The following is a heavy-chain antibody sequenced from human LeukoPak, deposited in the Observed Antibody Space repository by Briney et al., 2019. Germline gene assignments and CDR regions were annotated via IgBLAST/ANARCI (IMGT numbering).Heavy chain of an antibody. CDR3: ARRADDWLSPGYYGMDV. CDR1: GFTFSSYT. V-gene: IGHV3-21*01. D-gene: IGHD3-9*01. Sequence: GGSLRLSCAASGFTFSSYTMIWVRQAPGKGLEWVSSISSSSSYIYHADSVKGRFTISRDNAKNSLYLQMNSLRAEDTAVYYCARRADDWLSPGYYGMDVWGQGTTVIVSS. J-gene: IGHJ6*02. CDR2: ISSSSSYI.